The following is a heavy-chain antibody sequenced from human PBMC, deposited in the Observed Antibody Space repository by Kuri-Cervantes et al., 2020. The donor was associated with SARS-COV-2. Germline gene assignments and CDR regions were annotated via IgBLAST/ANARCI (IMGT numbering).Heavy chain of an antibody. CDR2: IRSKANSYAT. CDR3: TRPHYDLDP. CDR1: GYTFTSYA. Sequence: KVSCKASGYTFTSYAMHWVRQASGKGLEWVGRIRSKANSYATAYAASVKGRFTISRDDSKNTAYLQMNSLKTEDTAVYYCTRPHYDLDPWGQGTLVTVSS. D-gene: IGHD3-3*01. J-gene: IGHJ5*02. V-gene: IGHV3-73*01.